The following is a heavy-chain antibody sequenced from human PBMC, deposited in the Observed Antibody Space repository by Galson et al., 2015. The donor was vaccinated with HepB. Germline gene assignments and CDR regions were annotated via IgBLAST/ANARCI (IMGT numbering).Heavy chain of an antibody. D-gene: IGHD3-22*01. V-gene: IGHV3-23*01. CDR3: AKAPGPPLQQYYYDSSGYSPEYFQH. CDR2: ISGSGGST. Sequence: SLRLSCAASGFTFSSYAMSWVRQAPGKGLEWVSAISGSGGSTYYADSVKGRFTISRDNSKNTLYLQMNSLRAEDTAVYYCAKAPGPPLQQYYYDSSGYSPEYFQHWGQGTLVTVSS. CDR1: GFTFSSYA. J-gene: IGHJ1*01.